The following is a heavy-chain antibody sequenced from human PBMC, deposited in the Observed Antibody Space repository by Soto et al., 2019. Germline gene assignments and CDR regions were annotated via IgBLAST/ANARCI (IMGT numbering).Heavy chain of an antibody. V-gene: IGHV4-4*02. Sequence: QVQLQESGPGLVKPSGTLSLTCAVSGGSISTSNWWSWVRQPPGKGLEWIGEVYRTGSTNYNRSLESRLTISVDKSKNQFSLKLTSVTAADTAVYYCARARATIAAAAIFDCWGQGTLVTVSS. CDR3: ARARATIAAAAIFDC. J-gene: IGHJ4*02. D-gene: IGHD6-13*01. CDR1: GGSISTSNW. CDR2: VYRTGST.